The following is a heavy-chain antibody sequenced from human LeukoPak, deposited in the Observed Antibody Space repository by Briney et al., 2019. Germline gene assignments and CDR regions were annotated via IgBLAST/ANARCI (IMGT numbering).Heavy chain of an antibody. V-gene: IGHV4-34*01. Sequence: KSSETLSLTCAVYGGSFSGYYWSWIRQPPGKGLEWMGEINHSGSTNYNPSLKSRVTISVDTSKNQFSLKLSSVTAADTAVYYCARDNWLEQLNAFDIWGQGTMVTVSS. CDR2: INHSGST. D-gene: IGHD1-1*01. CDR3: ARDNWLEQLNAFDI. CDR1: GGSFSGYY. J-gene: IGHJ3*02.